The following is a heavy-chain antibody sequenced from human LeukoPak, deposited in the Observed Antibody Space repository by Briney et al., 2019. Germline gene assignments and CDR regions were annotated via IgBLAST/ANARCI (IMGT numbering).Heavy chain of an antibody. CDR1: GGTFSSYA. J-gene: IGHJ4*02. Sequence: SVKVSCKASGGTFSSYAISWVRQAPGQGLEWMGGIIPIFGTANYAQKFQGSVTITADESTSTAYMELSSLRSEDTAVYYCATYYYDSSGYSQPAFDYWGQGTLVTVSS. CDR2: IIPIFGTA. V-gene: IGHV1-69*13. D-gene: IGHD3-22*01. CDR3: ATYYYDSSGYSQPAFDY.